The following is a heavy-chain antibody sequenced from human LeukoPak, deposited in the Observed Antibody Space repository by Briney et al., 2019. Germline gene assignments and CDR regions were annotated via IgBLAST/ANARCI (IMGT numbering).Heavy chain of an antibody. CDR3: ARDFSMGYSSSWYVGY. Sequence: GGSLRLSCAASGFTFSSYWMSWVRQAPGKGLEWVANIKQDGSEKYYVDSVKVRFTISRDNAKNSLYLQMNSLRAEDTAVYYCARDFSMGYSSSWYVGYWGQGTLVTVSS. CDR1: GFTFSSYW. J-gene: IGHJ4*02. D-gene: IGHD6-13*01. CDR2: IKQDGSEK. V-gene: IGHV3-7*01.